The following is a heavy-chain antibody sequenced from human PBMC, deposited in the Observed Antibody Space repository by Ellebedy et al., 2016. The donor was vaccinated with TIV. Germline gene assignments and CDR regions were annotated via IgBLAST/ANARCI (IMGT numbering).Heavy chain of an antibody. CDR3: ARAGPTVTTLDLDS. Sequence: SETLSLXXTVSGGSINNFYWSWVRQPPGKGLEWIGYIYYSGDTKYSSSLKSRVTMSVDTSKNQFSLKLSSVTAADTAVYYCARAGPTVTTLDLDSWGQGTLVTVSS. CDR2: IYYSGDT. CDR1: GGSINNFY. V-gene: IGHV4-59*01. D-gene: IGHD4-17*01. J-gene: IGHJ4*02.